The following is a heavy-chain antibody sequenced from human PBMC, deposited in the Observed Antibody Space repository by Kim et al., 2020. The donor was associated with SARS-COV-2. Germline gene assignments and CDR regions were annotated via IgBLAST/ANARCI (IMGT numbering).Heavy chain of an antibody. V-gene: IGHV4-34*01. D-gene: IGHD2-2*01. CDR3: VRVLGYCSSTSCPRGFDP. Sequence: KSRVTISVDTSKNQFSLKLSSVTAADTAVYYCVRVLGYCSSTSCPRGFDPWGQGTLVTVSS. J-gene: IGHJ5*02.